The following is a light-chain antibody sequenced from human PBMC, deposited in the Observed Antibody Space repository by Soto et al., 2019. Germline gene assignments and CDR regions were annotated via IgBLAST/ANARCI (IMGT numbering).Light chain of an antibody. CDR3: HQYKTYWT. J-gene: IGKJ1*01. CDR2: KAS. Sequence: DIQMTQSPSTLSASVGDRVIITCRASQSINSWLAWYQQKPGKAPKLLIYKASALESGVPSRFSGSGSGTDFTLTISSLQPDDFATYHCHQYKTYWTFGHGTKVDIK. CDR1: QSINSW. V-gene: IGKV1-5*03.